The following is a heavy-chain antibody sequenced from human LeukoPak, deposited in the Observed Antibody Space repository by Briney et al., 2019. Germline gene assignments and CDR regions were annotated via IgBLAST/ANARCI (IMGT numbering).Heavy chain of an antibody. V-gene: IGHV3-48*01. CDR1: GFTFSSYS. Sequence: PGGSLRLSCAASGFTFSSYSMNWVRQAPGKGLKWVSYISSSSSTIYYADSVKGRFTISRDNAKNSLYLQMNSLRAEDTAVYYCARVSLYGMDVWGQGTTVTVS. CDR2: ISSSSSTI. CDR3: ARVSLYGMDV. J-gene: IGHJ6*02.